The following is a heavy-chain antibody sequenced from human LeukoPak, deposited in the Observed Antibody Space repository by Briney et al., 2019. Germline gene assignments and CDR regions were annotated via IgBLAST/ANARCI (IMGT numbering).Heavy chain of an antibody. V-gene: IGHV3-23*01. CDR2: ISNRGSTI. D-gene: IGHD2-21*02. Sequence: GRSLRLSCAASGFTFSNYAVAWVRQAPGKGLEWVSVISNRGSTINYAASVKGRFTISRDNSKNRLYLQMNGLRAEDTAVYYCAKEGPSCGGDCYGVFDYWGQGTLVTVSS. CDR1: GFTFSNYA. J-gene: IGHJ4*02. CDR3: AKEGPSCGGDCYGVFDY.